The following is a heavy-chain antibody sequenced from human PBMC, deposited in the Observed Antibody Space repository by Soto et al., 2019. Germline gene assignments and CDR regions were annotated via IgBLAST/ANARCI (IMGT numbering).Heavy chain of an antibody. J-gene: IGHJ4*02. CDR3: ATGILGFYFDS. CDR1: GYRFSNYW. V-gene: IGHV5-51*01. CDR2: IYPADSDT. Sequence: GESLKISCKASGYRFSNYWIGWVRQRPGKGLEWMGFIYPADSDTRYSPSSRGQVTFSVDTSTATAFLQWNSLKASDTAIYFCATGILGFYFDSWGQGTQVTSPQ.